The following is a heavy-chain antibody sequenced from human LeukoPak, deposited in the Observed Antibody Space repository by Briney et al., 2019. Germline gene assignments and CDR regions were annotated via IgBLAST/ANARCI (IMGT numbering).Heavy chain of an antibody. CDR2: INHSGST. J-gene: IGHJ5*02. V-gene: IGHV4-34*01. CDR1: GGSFSGYY. CDR3: AGAPGGILTGPFNWFDP. D-gene: IGHD3-9*01. Sequence: PSETLSLTCAVYGGSFSGYYWSWIRQPPGKGLEWIGEINHSGSTNYNPSLKSRVTISVDTSKNQFSLKLSSVTAADTAVYYCAGAPGGILTGPFNWFDPWGQGTLVTVSS.